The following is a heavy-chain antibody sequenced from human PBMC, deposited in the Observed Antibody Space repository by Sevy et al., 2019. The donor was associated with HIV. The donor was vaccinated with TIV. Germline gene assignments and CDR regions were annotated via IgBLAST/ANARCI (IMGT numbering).Heavy chain of an antibody. Sequence: ASVKVSCKASGYTFTSYGISWVRQAPGQGLEWMGWISAYNGNTNYAQKLQGRVTMTTDTSTSTAYMELRSLRSDDTAVYYCARDRAYSSSRLVGDYWGQGTLVTVSS. J-gene: IGHJ4*02. CDR2: ISAYNGNT. CDR1: GYTFTSYG. V-gene: IGHV1-18*01. D-gene: IGHD6-6*01. CDR3: ARDRAYSSSRLVGDY.